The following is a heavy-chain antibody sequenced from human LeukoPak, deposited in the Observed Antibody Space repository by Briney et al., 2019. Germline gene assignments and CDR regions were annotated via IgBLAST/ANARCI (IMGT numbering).Heavy chain of an antibody. CDR2: FYYRGST. CDR3: AREIRKLYDRSGYPDY. CDR1: GGFITSGDYY. V-gene: IGHV4-30-4*08. D-gene: IGHD3-22*01. Sequence: SETLFLTCTVSGGFITSGDYYWSWIRQPPGKGLERTEYFYYRGSTFYNPYLKSRVTISLDTSKNQFAPKLSSVTAADTAVYYCAREIRKLYDRSGYPDYWGQGTLVTVSS. J-gene: IGHJ4*02.